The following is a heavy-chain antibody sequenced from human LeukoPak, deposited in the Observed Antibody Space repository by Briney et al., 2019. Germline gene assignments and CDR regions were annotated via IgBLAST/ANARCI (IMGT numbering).Heavy chain of an antibody. CDR1: GFNFNNYW. Sequence: PGGSLRLSCAASGFNFNNYWMSWLRQAPGKGLEWVAVIWYDGSNKYYADSVKGRFTISRDNSKNTLYLQMNSLRAEDTAVYYCARDYDSGGDYWGQGTLVTVSS. CDR2: IWYDGSNK. CDR3: ARDYDSGGDY. D-gene: IGHD3-3*01. V-gene: IGHV3-33*08. J-gene: IGHJ4*02.